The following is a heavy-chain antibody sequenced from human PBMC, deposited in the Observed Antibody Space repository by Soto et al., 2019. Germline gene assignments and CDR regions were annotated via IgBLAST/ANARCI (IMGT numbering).Heavy chain of an antibody. CDR3: ASFGVASMNWFDP. Sequence: PSETLSLTCAVYGVSFSGYSWTWIRQPPGTGLEWIGEINHSGSTNYNPSLKSRVTISVDTSKNQFSLKLTSVTAADTAVYYCASFGVASMNWFDPWGQGTLVTAPQ. J-gene: IGHJ5*02. CDR2: INHSGST. V-gene: IGHV4-34*01. CDR1: GVSFSGYS. D-gene: IGHD3-3*01.